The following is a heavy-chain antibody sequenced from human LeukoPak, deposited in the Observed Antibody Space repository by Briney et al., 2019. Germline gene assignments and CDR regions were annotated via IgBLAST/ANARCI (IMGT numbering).Heavy chain of an antibody. D-gene: IGHD3-10*01. V-gene: IGHV3-23*01. J-gene: IGHJ4*02. CDR2: ISGSGGSI. CDR1: GFTFSSYA. Sequence: GGSLRLSCAASGFTFSSYAMSWVRQAPGKGLEWVSAISGSGGSIGYADSVKGRFTISRDNAKNSLYLQMNSLRAEDTALYYCAKATLAGSYYYGSGSYFDYWGQGTLVTVSS. CDR3: AKATLAGSYYYGSGSYFDY.